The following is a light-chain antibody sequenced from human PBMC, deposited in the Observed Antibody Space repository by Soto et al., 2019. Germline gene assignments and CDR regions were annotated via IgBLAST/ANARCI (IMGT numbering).Light chain of an antibody. CDR1: NRDVGTHNY. CDR2: DVV. CDR3: FSYAGGSTFV. V-gene: IGLV2-8*01. Sequence: QSVLTQPPSASGSPGQSVTISCTGTNRDVGTHNYVSWYQQYPGKAPKLLIYDVVKRPPGIPHRFSGSKSGNTASLTVSGLQADDEADYYCFSYAGGSTFVFGTGTKVTVL. J-gene: IGLJ1*01.